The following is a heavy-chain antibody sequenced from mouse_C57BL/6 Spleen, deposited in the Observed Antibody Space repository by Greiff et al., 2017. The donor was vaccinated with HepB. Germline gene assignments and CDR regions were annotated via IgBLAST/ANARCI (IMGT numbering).Heavy chain of an antibody. Sequence: EVKLEESGGGLVQPGGSLKLSCAASGFTFSDYYMYWVRQTPEKRLEWVAYISNGGGSTYYPDTVKGRFTISRDNAKNTLYLQMSRLKSEDTAMYYCARHAMDYWGQGTSVTVSS. CDR1: GFTFSDYY. J-gene: IGHJ4*01. V-gene: IGHV5-12*01. CDR2: ISNGGGST. CDR3: ARHAMDY.